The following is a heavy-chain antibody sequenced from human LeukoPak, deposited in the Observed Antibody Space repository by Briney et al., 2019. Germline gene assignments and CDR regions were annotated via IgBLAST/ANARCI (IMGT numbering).Heavy chain of an antibody. CDR1: GYTFTGYY. J-gene: IGHJ4*02. D-gene: IGHD3-9*01. CDR2: INPNSGGT. Sequence: ASVKVSCKASGYTFTGYYMHWVRQAPGQGLEWMGWINPNSGGTNHAQKFQGRVTMTRDTSISTAYMELSRLRSDDTAAYYCARSFDILTGYSTSFDYWGQGTLVTVSS. CDR3: ARSFDILTGYSTSFDY. V-gene: IGHV1-2*02.